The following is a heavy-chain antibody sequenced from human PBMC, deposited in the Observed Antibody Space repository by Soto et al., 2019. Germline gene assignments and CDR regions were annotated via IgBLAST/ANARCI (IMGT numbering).Heavy chain of an antibody. D-gene: IGHD3-22*01. Sequence: QVRLQESAPGLVKPSETLSLTCSVSGGSITSYFWSWIRQSPGKGLQWIGYINYSGITMYNPYFKIRDRIYRYTANHELSLKLNSVTAADTAIYFCARAADSSARTPDHWGQGTLVTVSS. J-gene: IGHJ4*02. CDR2: INYSGIT. CDR3: ARAADSSARTPDH. V-gene: IGHV4-59*13. CDR1: GGSITSYF.